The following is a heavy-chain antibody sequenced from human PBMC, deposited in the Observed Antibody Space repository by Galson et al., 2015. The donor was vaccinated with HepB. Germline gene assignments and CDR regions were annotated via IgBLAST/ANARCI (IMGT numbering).Heavy chain of an antibody. V-gene: IGHV3-21*01. J-gene: IGHJ4*02. CDR1: GFTFSSYN. CDR3: ARADLPWSGYFQYPTPMDY. Sequence: SLRLSCAASGFTFSSYNMNWVRQAPGKGLEWISSITSSGTHRSYADSLKGRFTISRDNAKNSLYLQMNSLRVEDTAVYYCARADLPWSGYFQYPTPMDYWGQGTLVTVSS. CDR2: ITSSGTHR. D-gene: IGHD3-3*01.